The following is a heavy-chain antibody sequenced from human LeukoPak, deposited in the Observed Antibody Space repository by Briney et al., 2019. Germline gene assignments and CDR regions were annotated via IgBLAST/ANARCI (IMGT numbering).Heavy chain of an antibody. CDR3: ASNYFDY. Sequence: PGGSLRLSCAGSGFTFSSYAMHWVRQAPGKGLEWVAVISYDGSNKYYADSLKGRFTISRDNSKNTLYLQMNSLRAEDTAVYYCASNYFDYWGQGTLVTVSA. CDR1: GFTFSSYA. V-gene: IGHV3-30*04. J-gene: IGHJ4*02. CDR2: ISYDGSNK.